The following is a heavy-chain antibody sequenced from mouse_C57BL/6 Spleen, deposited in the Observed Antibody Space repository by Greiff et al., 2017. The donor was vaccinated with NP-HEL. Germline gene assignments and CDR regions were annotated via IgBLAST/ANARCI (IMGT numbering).Heavy chain of an antibody. CDR2: INYDGSST. J-gene: IGHJ4*01. Sequence: DVKLVESEGGLVQPGSSMKLSCTASGFTFSDYYMAWVRQVPETGLEWVANINYDGSSTYYLDSLKSRFIISRDNAKNILYLQMSSLKSEDTATYYCARGDYGDPYYAMDYWGQGTSVTVSS. V-gene: IGHV5-16*01. CDR3: ARGDYGDPYYAMDY. CDR1: GFTFSDYY. D-gene: IGHD1-1*01.